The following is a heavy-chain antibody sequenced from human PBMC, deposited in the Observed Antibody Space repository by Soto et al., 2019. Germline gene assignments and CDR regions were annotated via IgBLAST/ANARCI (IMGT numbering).Heavy chain of an antibody. V-gene: IGHV3-7*03. CDR1: GLTFRNDW. CDR3: AVYGYGVSAAAY. D-gene: IGHD4-17*01. Sequence: GSLRLSCAGSGLTFRNDWLSWVRQAPGKGLEWVANINQDGSERYYVDSVRGRFTISRDNVENSLYLQLNSLRPEDTAVYYCAVYGYGVSAAAYWGQGTLVTVSS. J-gene: IGHJ4*02. CDR2: INQDGSER.